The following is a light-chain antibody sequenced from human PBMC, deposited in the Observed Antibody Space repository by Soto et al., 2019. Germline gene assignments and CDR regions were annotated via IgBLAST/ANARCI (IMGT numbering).Light chain of an antibody. J-gene: IGKJ4*01. CDR2: AAT. V-gene: IGKV1-39*01. Sequence: DIQMTQSPSSLSASVGDRVTITCRASQSISSYLNWYQQKPGKAPKLLIYAATSLQSGVPSRFSGSGSGTDFTLTISSLQPEDFATYYCQQRYSTPALTFGGGTKVEIK. CDR1: QSISSY. CDR3: QQRYSTPALT.